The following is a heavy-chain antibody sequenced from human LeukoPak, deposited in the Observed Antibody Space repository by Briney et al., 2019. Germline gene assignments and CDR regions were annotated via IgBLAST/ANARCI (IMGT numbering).Heavy chain of an antibody. J-gene: IGHJ4*02. CDR2: IKQDGSEK. Sequence: PGGSLRLSCAASGFTFSSYWMSWVRQAPGKGLEWVTNIKQDGSEKYYVDSVKGRFTISRDNAKNSLYLQMNSLRAEDTAVYYCARDYFVWGSYRSLAANWGQGTLVTVSS. V-gene: IGHV3-7*01. CDR1: GFTFSSYW. D-gene: IGHD3-16*02. CDR3: ARDYFVWGSYRSLAAN.